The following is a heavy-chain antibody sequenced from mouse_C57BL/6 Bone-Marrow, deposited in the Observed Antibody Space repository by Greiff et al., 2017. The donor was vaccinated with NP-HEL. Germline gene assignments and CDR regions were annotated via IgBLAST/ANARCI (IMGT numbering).Heavy chain of an antibody. Sequence: EVKLMESEGGLVQPGSSMKLSCTASGFTFSDYYMAWVRQVPEKGLEWVANINYDGSSTYYLDSLKSRFIISRDNAKNILYLQMSSLKSEDTATYYCARDRGTTVVATRPYWYFDVWGTGTTVTVSS. V-gene: IGHV5-16*01. D-gene: IGHD1-1*01. J-gene: IGHJ1*03. CDR3: ARDRGTTVVATRPYWYFDV. CDR2: INYDGSST. CDR1: GFTFSDYY.